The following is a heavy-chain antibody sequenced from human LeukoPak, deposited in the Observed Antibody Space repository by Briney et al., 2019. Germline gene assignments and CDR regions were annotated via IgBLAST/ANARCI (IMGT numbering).Heavy chain of an antibody. J-gene: IGHJ4*02. CDR1: GFTFITYN. D-gene: IGHD3-22*01. Sequence: GGSLRLSCEASGFTFITYNMNWVRQAPGKGLEWVSYISGGGSTIYYADSVKGRFTISRDNAKNSLYLQMNSLRADDTAVYFCARETRMVVGDSSAYPGIDYWGQGTLVTVSS. V-gene: IGHV3-48*01. CDR2: ISGGGSTI. CDR3: ARETRMVVGDSSAYPGIDY.